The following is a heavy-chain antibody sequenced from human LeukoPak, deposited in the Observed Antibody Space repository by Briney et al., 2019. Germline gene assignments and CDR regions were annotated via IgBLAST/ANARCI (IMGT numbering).Heavy chain of an antibody. Sequence: GGSLRLSCAASGFTFSSYSMNWVRQAPGKGLEWVSYISSSSSYTNYADSVKGRFTISRDNAKNSLYLQMNSLRAEDTAVYYCARGYDYGDLEIPLGYWGQGTLVTVSS. CDR2: ISSSSSYT. CDR3: ARGYDYGDLEIPLGY. CDR1: GFTFSSYS. V-gene: IGHV3-21*05. D-gene: IGHD4-17*01. J-gene: IGHJ4*02.